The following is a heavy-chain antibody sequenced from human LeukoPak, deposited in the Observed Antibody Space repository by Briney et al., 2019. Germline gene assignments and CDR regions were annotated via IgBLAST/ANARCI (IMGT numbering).Heavy chain of an antibody. Sequence: GGSLRLSCAASGFTFSSYWMSWVRQAPGKGLEWVANIKQDGSEKYYVDSVKGRFTISRDNAKNSLYRQMNSLRAEDTAVYYCARDEGDRITMVRGNYHYYMDVWGKGTTVTASS. V-gene: IGHV3-7*01. CDR2: IKQDGSEK. CDR1: GFTFSSYW. D-gene: IGHD3-10*01. CDR3: ARDEGDRITMVRGNYHYYMDV. J-gene: IGHJ6*03.